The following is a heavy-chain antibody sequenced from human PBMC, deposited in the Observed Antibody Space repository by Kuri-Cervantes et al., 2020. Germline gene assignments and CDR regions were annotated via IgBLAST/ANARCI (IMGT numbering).Heavy chain of an antibody. CDR1: GGSISSSSYY. J-gene: IGHJ6*02. CDR2: IYYSGST. V-gene: IGHV4-39*07. Sequence: ESLKISCTVSGGSISSSSYYWGWIRQPPGKGLEWIGSIYYSGSTYYNPSLKSRVTISVDTSKNQFSLKLSSVTAADTAVYYCARDRLVDPNYYYYGMDVWGQGTTVTVSS. D-gene: IGHD3-9*01. CDR3: ARDRLVDPNYYYYGMDV.